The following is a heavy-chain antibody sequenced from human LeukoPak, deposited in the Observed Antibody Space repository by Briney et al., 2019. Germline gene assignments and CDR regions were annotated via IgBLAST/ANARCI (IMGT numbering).Heavy chain of an antibody. CDR3: ARRAAAVGTYYMDV. CDR1: GGSINSYY. V-gene: IGHV4-59*01. D-gene: IGHD6-13*01. J-gene: IGHJ6*03. CDR2: IYYSGGT. Sequence: PSETLSLTCTVSGGSINSYYWNWIRQPPEKGLEWIGYIYYSGGTNYNPSLKSRVTIAVDTSKNQFSLKLSSVTAADTAVYYCARRAAAVGTYYMDVWGKGTTVTASS.